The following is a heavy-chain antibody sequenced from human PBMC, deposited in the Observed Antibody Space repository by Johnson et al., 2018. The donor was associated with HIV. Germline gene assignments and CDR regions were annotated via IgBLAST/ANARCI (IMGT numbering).Heavy chain of an antibody. CDR2: ISFAGSNK. D-gene: IGHD6-6*01. CDR1: GFTFNKFA. J-gene: IGHJ3*02. CDR3: VREGYSSSSDAFDI. V-gene: IGHV3-30*09. Sequence: VQLVESGGGVVQPGRSLTLSCAASGFTFNKFAMHWVRQAPGKGLEWLAFISFAGSNKYFGDSVEGRFDISRENSKNSHYRHMNSLRPEDTAIYYCVREGYSSSSDAFDIWGQGTMVTVSS.